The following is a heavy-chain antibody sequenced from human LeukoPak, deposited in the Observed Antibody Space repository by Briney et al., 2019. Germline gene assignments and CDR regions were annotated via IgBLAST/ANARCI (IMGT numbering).Heavy chain of an antibody. V-gene: IGHV4-39*01. D-gene: IGHD6-19*01. CDR1: GGSISSSSYY. CDR2: IYYSGST. Sequence: SETLPLTCTVSGGSISSSSYYWGWIRQPPGKGLEWIGSIYYSGSTYYNPSLKSRVTISVDTSKNQFSLKLSSVTAADTAVYYCARRTVAGTDYYFDYWGQGTLVTVSS. J-gene: IGHJ4*02. CDR3: ARRTVAGTDYYFDY.